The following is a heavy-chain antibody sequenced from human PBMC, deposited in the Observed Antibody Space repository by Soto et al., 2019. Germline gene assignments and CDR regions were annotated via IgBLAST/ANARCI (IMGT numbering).Heavy chain of an antibody. CDR1: GASIKSTDYY. J-gene: IGHJ5*02. CDR3: VRTAREGAVAPHWFDR. CDR2: VYYTGST. D-gene: IGHD2-21*02. V-gene: IGHV4-30-4*01. Sequence: SETLSLTCTVSGASIKSTDYYWSWIRQAPGKGLEWIGYVYYTGSTYYNPSLMSRLTISVDTSKNQFSLKLTSVTAAETAVYYCVRTAREGAVAPHWFDRWGQRTQVTVSS.